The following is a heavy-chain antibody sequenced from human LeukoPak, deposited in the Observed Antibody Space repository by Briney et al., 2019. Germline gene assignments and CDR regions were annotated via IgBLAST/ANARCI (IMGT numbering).Heavy chain of an antibody. J-gene: IGHJ4*02. CDR1: GFTFSSYG. CDR3: ARDPGPTGGFDY. D-gene: IGHD1-14*01. CDR2: IWYDGSNK. Sequence: PGGSLRLSCAASGFTFSSYGMHWVRQAPGKRLEWVAVIWYDGSNKYYADSVKGRFTISRDNSKNTLYLQMNSLRAEDTAVYYCARDPGPTGGFDYWGQGTLVTVSS. V-gene: IGHV3-33*01.